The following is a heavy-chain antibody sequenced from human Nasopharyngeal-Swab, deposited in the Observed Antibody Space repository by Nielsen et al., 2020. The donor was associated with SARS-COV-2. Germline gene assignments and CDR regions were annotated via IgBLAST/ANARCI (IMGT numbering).Heavy chain of an antibody. CDR3: ARDQWQQLVA. V-gene: IGHV3-7*05. D-gene: IGHD6-13*01. J-gene: IGHJ5*02. CDR1: GFTFSSYS. Sequence: GESLKISCAASGFTFSSYSMNWVRQAPGKGLEWVANVNLDGSEKYYVDSVKGRFTISRDNAKKSLYLQMNTLRAEDTAVYYCARDQWQQLVAWGQGTLVTVSS. CDR2: VNLDGSEK.